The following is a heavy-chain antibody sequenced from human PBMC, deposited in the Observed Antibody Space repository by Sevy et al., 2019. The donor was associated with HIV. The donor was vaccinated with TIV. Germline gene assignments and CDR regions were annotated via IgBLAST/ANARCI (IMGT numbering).Heavy chain of an antibody. V-gene: IGHV4-59*08. Sequence: SETLSLTCTVSGGSISGYCWNWIRQPPGEGLEWIGYMYSSASTDYNPSLRSRVTISVDASKNQFSLKLNSVTAADTAVYYCARQTVIHDILSGWNYYGVDVWGQWTTVTVSS. J-gene: IGHJ6*02. D-gene: IGHD3-9*01. CDR1: GGSISGYC. CDR3: ARQTVIHDILSGWNYYGVDV. CDR2: MYSSAST.